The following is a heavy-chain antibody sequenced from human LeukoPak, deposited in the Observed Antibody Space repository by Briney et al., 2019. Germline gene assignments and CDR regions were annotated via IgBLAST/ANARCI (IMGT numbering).Heavy chain of an antibody. CDR2: IYYSGST. J-gene: IGHJ6*03. V-gene: IGHV4-59*01. D-gene: IGHD3-16*01. CDR3: ARETSQKGAHYMDV. CDR1: GGSISSYY. Sequence: SETLSPTCTVSGGSISSYYWSWIRQPPGKGLEWIGYIYYSGSTNYNPSLKSRVTISVDTSKNQFSLKLSSVTAADTAVYYCARETSQKGAHYMDVWGKGTTVTISS.